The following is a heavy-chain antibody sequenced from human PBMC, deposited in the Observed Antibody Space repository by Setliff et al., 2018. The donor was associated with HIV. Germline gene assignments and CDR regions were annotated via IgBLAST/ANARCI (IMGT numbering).Heavy chain of an antibody. CDR2: IYYSGST. J-gene: IGHJ4*02. Sequence: PSETLSLTCTVSGGSISSHYWSWIRQPPGKGLEWIGYIYYSGSTQYNPSLKSRVAISVDTSKDQLSLTVSSVTAADTAVYYCAGGFGDLWGYYFDYWGQGTLVTVSS. CDR3: AGGFGDLWGYYFDY. CDR1: GGSISSHY. V-gene: IGHV4-59*11. D-gene: IGHD3-10*01.